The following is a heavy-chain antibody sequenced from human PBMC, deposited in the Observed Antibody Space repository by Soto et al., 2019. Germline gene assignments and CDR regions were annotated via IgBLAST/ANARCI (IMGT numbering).Heavy chain of an antibody. V-gene: IGHV1-18*01. J-gene: IGHJ6*02. CDR3: ARFGRARTMNCSYRDGMDV. D-gene: IGHD3-22*01. Sequence: QVPLVQSGAEVKKPGASVTVSCKASGYTFTSFGITWVRQAPGQGLEWMGWISAYTGNTKFAQKLQGRVTMTTDTSTTTAYMELRGLRADDTAVYYCARFGRARTMNCSYRDGMDVWGHGTPVTVSS. CDR2: ISAYTGNT. CDR1: GYTFTSFG.